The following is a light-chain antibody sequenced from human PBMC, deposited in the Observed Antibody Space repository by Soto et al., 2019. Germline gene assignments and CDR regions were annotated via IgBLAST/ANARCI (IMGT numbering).Light chain of an antibody. CDR3: AARDDSLSGYV. V-gene: IGLV1-47*02. J-gene: IGLJ1*01. Sequence: QSVLTQPPSASGTPGQRVTISCSGSSSNIGSNYVYWYQQLPGTAPNLLIYSNNQRPSGVPDRFSGSKSGTSASLAISGLRSEDEADYYCAARDDSLSGYVFGTGTQLTVL. CDR1: SSNIGSNY. CDR2: SNN.